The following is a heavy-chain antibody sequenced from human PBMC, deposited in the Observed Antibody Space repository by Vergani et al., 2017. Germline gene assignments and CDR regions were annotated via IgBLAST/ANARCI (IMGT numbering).Heavy chain of an antibody. Sequence: EVQLLESGGGLVQPGGSLRLSCAASGFTFSSYAMSWVRQAPGKGLEWVSASSGSGGSTYYADSVKGRFTISRDNSKNTLYLQMNSLRAEDTAVYYCAKDGAGATTFFDYWGQGTLVTVSS. CDR3: AKDGAGATTFFDY. D-gene: IGHD1-26*01. V-gene: IGHV3-23*01. J-gene: IGHJ4*02. CDR2: SSGSGGST. CDR1: GFTFSSYA.